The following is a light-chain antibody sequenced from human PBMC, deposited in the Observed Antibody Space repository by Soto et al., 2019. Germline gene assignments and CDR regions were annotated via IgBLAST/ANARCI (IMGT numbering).Light chain of an antibody. CDR1: QSVSSRY. J-gene: IGKJ1*01. Sequence: EIVLTQSPGTLPLSPGERATLSCRASQSVSSRYLGWYQQKPGQAPRLLIYGASSRATGIPDRFSGSGSGTDFTLTISRLEPEDFAVYYCQQYGSSPWTFGQGNKVEIK. CDR3: QQYGSSPWT. V-gene: IGKV3-20*01. CDR2: GAS.